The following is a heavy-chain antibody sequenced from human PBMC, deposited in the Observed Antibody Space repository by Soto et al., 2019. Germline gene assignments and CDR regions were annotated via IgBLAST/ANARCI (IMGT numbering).Heavy chain of an antibody. CDR1: GYSFTNYW. CDR3: ARIESIARNWFDP. J-gene: IGHJ5*02. D-gene: IGHD6-13*01. V-gene: IGHV5-10-1*01. CDR2: IDPVDSYT. Sequence: GEFLKISCKGSGYSFTNYWISWVRRMPGKGLEWMGNIDPVDSYTNYGPSFQGHVTFSVDTSISTAYLQWSSLKASDTAMYYCARIESIARNWFDPWGQGTLVTVSS.